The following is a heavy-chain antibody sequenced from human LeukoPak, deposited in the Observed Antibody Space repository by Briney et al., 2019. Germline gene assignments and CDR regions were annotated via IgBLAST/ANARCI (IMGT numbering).Heavy chain of an antibody. CDR3: AVGAVATIRSPNLYSSGSEFDY. CDR1: GYSFTSYW. J-gene: IGHJ4*02. Sequence: GESLKISCKGSGYSFTSYWIGWVRQMPGKGLEWMGIIYPGDSDTRYSPSFQGQVTISADKSISTAYLQWSSLKASDTAMYYCAVGAVATIRSPNLYSSGSEFDYWGQGTLVTVSS. D-gene: IGHD5-12*01. V-gene: IGHV5-51*01. CDR2: IYPGDSDT.